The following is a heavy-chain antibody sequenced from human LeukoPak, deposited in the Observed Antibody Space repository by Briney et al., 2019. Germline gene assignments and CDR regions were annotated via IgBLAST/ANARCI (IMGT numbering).Heavy chain of an antibody. CDR3: ARPVQSGYDYDY. V-gene: IGHV4-38-2*01. Sequence: PSETLSLTGAVSAYSISSGYYWGWIRQPPGKGLEWIGSIYHSGSTYYNPSLKSRVTISVDTSKNQFSLKLSSVTAADTAVYYCARPVQSGYDYDYWGQGTLVTVSS. CDR2: IYHSGST. D-gene: IGHD5-12*01. J-gene: IGHJ4*02. CDR1: AYSISSGYY.